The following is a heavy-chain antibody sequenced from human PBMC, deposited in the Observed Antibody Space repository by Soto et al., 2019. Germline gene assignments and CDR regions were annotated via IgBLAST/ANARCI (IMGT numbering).Heavy chain of an antibody. D-gene: IGHD1-26*01. Sequence: QVQLQESGTGLVEPSGTLSLTCNAYVAPINNGDWCSWVRRPPGKGLEWIGEVYHNGNTNYNASLKSRVTVSVDKSRNQFSLRLTSVTPAATAVYYCATRGIVGPIYWGQGTLVTVSS. CDR2: VYHNGNT. CDR1: VAPINNGDW. CDR3: ATRGIVGPIY. V-gene: IGHV4-4*02. J-gene: IGHJ4*02.